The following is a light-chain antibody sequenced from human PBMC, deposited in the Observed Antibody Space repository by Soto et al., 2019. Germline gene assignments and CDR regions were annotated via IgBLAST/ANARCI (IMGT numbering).Light chain of an antibody. CDR3: QQFDLLRT. V-gene: IGKV1-33*01. Sequence: DIQMTQSPSSLSASLGERVTITCQASQDIKNFVNWYQQKPGKATKLLIYDASNLDAGVQSRVRGSGSATVFSFTISGLQPEDIATYCCQQFDLLRTCGQGTNLEI. CDR2: DAS. CDR1: QDIKNF. J-gene: IGKJ2*01.